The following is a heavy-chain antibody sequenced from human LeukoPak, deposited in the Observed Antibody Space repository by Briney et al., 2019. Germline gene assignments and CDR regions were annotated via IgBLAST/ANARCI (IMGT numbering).Heavy chain of an antibody. V-gene: IGHV3-7*03. CDR3: TRDTLYYYYMDV. Sequence: GGSLRLSCAASGFTFSSYWMSWVRQAPGKGLEWVTNIKQDGSEKYYVDSVKGRFTISRDNAKNSLYLQMNSLKTEDTAVYYCTRDTLYYYYMDVWGKGTTVTISS. J-gene: IGHJ6*03. CDR1: GFTFSSYW. D-gene: IGHD2-15*01. CDR2: IKQDGSEK.